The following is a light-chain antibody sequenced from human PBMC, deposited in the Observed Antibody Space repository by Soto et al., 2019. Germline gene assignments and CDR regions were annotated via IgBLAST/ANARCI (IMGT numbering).Light chain of an antibody. V-gene: IGKV1-9*01. CDR3: QQLNSYPLT. CDR1: QGISSY. CDR2: AAS. Sequence: DIQLTQSPSFVSASVGDRVTITCRASQGISSYLAWYQQKPGKAPKLLIYAASTLQSGVPSIFSGSGSGTEFTLTISSLQPEDFATYYCQQLNSYPLTFGGGTMVEIK. J-gene: IGKJ4*01.